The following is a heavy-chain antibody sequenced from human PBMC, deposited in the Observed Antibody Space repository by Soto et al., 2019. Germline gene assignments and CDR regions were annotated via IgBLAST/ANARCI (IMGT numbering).Heavy chain of an antibody. D-gene: IGHD5-12*01. CDR3: ARVPYRGDGYNLGLI. CDR2: ISSSSSTI. Sequence: EVQLVESGGGLVQPGGSLRLSCAASGFTFSSYSMNWVRQAPGKGLEWVSYISSSSSTIYYADSVKGRFTISRDNAKNSLYLQMNSLRDEDTAVYYCARVPYRGDGYNLGLIWGQGTLVTVSS. CDR1: GFTFSSYS. J-gene: IGHJ4*02. V-gene: IGHV3-48*02.